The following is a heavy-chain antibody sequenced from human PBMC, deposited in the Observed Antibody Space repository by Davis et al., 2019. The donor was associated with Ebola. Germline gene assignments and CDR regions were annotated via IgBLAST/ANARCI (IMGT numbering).Heavy chain of an antibody. Sequence: AASVKVSCKVSGYTLTELSIHWVRQAPGKGLEWLGNFDPENAEAIYADKFEGRVIMTADKSTSTAYMELSSLRSDDTAVYYCARVEALAMVFSGMDVWGQGTTVTVSS. D-gene: IGHD5-18*01. V-gene: IGHV1-24*01. J-gene: IGHJ6*02. CDR3: ARVEALAMVFSGMDV. CDR2: FDPENAEA. CDR1: GYTLTELS.